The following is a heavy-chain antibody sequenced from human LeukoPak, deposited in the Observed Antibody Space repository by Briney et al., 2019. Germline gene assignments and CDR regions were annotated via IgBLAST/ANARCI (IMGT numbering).Heavy chain of an antibody. CDR1: GFTFTSYW. V-gene: IGHV3-30*03. Sequence: GGSLRLSCAASGFTFTSYWMHWVRQAPGKGLEWVAVISYDGSKKYYTDSVKGRFTISRDNSKNTLYLRMNSLRAEDTAVYYCARGDYYDSSGYYSWGQGTLVTVSS. CDR3: ARGDYYDSSGYYS. CDR2: ISYDGSKK. D-gene: IGHD3-22*01. J-gene: IGHJ5*02.